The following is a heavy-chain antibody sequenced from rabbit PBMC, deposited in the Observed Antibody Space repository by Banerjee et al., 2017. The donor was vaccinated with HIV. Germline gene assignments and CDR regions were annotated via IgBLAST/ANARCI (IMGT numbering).Heavy chain of an antibody. CDR3: ARGSYGSSGWGDL. D-gene: IGHD4-1*01. CDR2: IYVGSSGST. Sequence: QSLEESGGDLVKPEGSLTLTCTASGFSFSYKYVMCWVRQAPGKGLEWIACIYVGSSGSTWYASWAKGRFTISKTSSTTVTLQMTSLTAADTATYFCARGSYGSSGWGDLWGPGTLVTVS. CDR1: GFSFSYKYV. J-gene: IGHJ4*01. V-gene: IGHV1S40*01.